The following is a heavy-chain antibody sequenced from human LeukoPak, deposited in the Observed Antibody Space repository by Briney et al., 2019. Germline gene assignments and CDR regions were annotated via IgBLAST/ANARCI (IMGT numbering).Heavy chain of an antibody. J-gene: IGHJ4*02. CDR2: LDTDGSDT. CDR1: GFTFSTYA. V-gene: IGHV3-74*01. CDR3: ARDRYPAAREFDY. Sequence: GGSLRLSCAASGFTFSTYAMSWVRQAPGKGLEWVSRLDTDGSDTSYADSVKGRFTISRDNAKNTLYLQMNNLRAEDTAMYYCARDRYPAAREFDYWGQGTLVTVSS. D-gene: IGHD2-2*01.